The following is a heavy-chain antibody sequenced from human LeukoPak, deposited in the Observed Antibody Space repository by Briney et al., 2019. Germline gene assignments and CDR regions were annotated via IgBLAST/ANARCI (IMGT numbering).Heavy chain of an antibody. D-gene: IGHD6-13*01. Sequence: PGRSLRLSCAVSGFTFSNCGMHWVRQAPGKGLEWVAVIWYDGSYKSYADSVKGRFTISRDNSKSTLFLQMNSLRADDTAVYYCARDTLIAAPKTGTVTRIGWFDPWGQGTLVTVSS. CDR2: IWYDGSYK. CDR3: ARDTLIAAPKTGTVTRIGWFDP. J-gene: IGHJ5*02. CDR1: GFTFSNCG. V-gene: IGHV3-33*01.